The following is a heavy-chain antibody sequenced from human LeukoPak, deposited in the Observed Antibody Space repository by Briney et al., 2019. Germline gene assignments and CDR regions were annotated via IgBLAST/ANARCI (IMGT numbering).Heavy chain of an antibody. CDR3: ARLRSYDYVWGSFDY. CDR2: INPDSGGT. Sequence: ASVKDSCKASGYTFTGYYMHWVRQAPGQGLEWMGWINPDSGGTNYAQKFQGRVTMTRDTSISTAYLELSWLRSDDTAVYSCARLRSYDYVWGSFDYWGQGTLVTVSS. J-gene: IGHJ4*02. CDR1: GYTFTGYY. D-gene: IGHD3-16*01. V-gene: IGHV1-2*02.